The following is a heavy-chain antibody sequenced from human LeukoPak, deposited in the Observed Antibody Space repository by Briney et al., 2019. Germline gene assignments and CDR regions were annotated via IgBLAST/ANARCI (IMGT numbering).Heavy chain of an antibody. CDR1: GFSFSNYA. CDR2: ISGNGGGT. Sequence: GGSLRLSCSASGFSFSNYAMHWVRQAPGKRLEYVSAISGNGGGTYHADSVKGRFTISRDNSKNTLYLQMSSLIPEDTAVYYCVKGSYSDYDRNWFDPWGQGTLVTVSS. V-gene: IGHV3-64D*08. CDR3: VKGSYSDYDRNWFDP. J-gene: IGHJ5*02. D-gene: IGHD5-12*01.